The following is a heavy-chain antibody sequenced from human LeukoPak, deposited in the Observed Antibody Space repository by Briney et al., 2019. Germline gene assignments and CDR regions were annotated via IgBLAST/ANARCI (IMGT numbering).Heavy chain of an antibody. Sequence: SETLSLTCTVSGGSISSYYWNWIRQPAGKGLEWIGRIYTSGSTDYTPSLKSRVTMSVDTSKNQFSLKLSSVTAADTAMYYCARESSSWYWFDPWGQGTLVTVSS. CDR2: IYTSGST. V-gene: IGHV4-4*07. CDR1: GGSISSYY. J-gene: IGHJ5*02. CDR3: ARESSSWYWFDP. D-gene: IGHD6-13*01.